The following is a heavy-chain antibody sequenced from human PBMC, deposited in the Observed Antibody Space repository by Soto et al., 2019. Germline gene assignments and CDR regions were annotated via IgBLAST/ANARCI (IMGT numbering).Heavy chain of an antibody. D-gene: IGHD3-10*01. CDR1: GFPFVSYA. V-gene: IGHV3-30-3*01. CDR2: ISYDGSNK. Sequence: GGSLRLSCAASGFPFVSYAVHWVRQAPGKGLEWVAVISYDGSNKYYADSVKGRFTISRDNSKNTLYLQMNSLRAEDTAVYYCARDSAYYYGSGFDYWGQGTLVTVS. CDR3: ARDSAYYYGSGFDY. J-gene: IGHJ4*02.